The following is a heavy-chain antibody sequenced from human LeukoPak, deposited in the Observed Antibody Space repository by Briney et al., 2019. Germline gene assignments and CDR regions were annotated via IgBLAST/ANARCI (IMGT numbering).Heavy chain of an antibody. V-gene: IGHV3-23*01. CDR2: ISGSGGST. Sequence: PGGSLRLSCAASGFTFSSYAMSWVRQAPGKGLEWVSVISGSGGSTYYADSVKGRFTISRDNSKNTLYLQMNSLRAEDTAVYYCVGSGSHRNTFDYWGQGTLVTVSS. J-gene: IGHJ4*02. CDR1: GFTFSSYA. D-gene: IGHD3-10*01. CDR3: VGSGSHRNTFDY.